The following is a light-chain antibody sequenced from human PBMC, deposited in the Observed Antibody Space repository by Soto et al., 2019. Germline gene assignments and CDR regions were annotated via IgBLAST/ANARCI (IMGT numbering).Light chain of an antibody. CDR1: SSDVGGYNY. CDR2: DVS. CDR3: CSYAGSSYV. J-gene: IGLJ1*01. Sequence: QSALTQPRSVSGSPGQSVTISCPGNSSDVGGYNYVSWYQQHPGKAPKLMIYDVSKRPSGVPDRFSGSKSGNTASLTISGLQAEDEADYYCCSYAGSSYVFGTGTKVTVL. V-gene: IGLV2-11*01.